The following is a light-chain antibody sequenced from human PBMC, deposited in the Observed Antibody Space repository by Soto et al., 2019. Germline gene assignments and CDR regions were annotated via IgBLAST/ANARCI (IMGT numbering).Light chain of an antibody. V-gene: IGLV2-18*02. CDR2: EVI. Sequence: QSAVXQPPSVCGSPGQSVTISCTGTSSDVGKYDRVSWYQQPPGTAPKLIIYEVINRPSGVPARFSGSKSGNTASLTISGLQAEDEADYYCSSYMSTSRYVFGAGTKVTVL. J-gene: IGLJ1*01. CDR3: SSYMSTSRYV. CDR1: SSDVGKYDR.